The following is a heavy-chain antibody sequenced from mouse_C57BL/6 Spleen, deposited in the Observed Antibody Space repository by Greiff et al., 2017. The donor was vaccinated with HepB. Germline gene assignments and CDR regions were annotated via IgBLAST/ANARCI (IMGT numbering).Heavy chain of an antibody. J-gene: IGHJ3*01. CDR3: ARRELVAY. CDR1: GFTFSSYA. CDR2: ISDGGSYT. D-gene: IGHD4-1*01. Sequence: EVMLVESGGGLVKPGGSLKLSCAASGFTFSSYAMSWVRQTPEKRLEWVATISDGGSYTYYPDNVKGRFTISRDNAKNNLYLQMSQLKSEDTAMYYCARRELVAYWGQGTLVTVSA. V-gene: IGHV5-4*03.